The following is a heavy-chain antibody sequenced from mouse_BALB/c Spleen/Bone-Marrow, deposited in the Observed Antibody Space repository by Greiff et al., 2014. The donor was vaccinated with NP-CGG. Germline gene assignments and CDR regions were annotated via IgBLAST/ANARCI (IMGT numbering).Heavy chain of an antibody. CDR3: ARASYSFGC. Sequence: VQLQESGAELVKPGASVKLSCKASGYSFNNYWMNWVRQRPGQGLEWIGMIHPSDSETRLNQKFKAKATLTVDYSSSTAFMQLTGPTPEDSAVYYCARASYSFGCWGQGTALTVSS. CDR2: IHPSDSET. J-gene: IGHJ2*01. D-gene: IGHD1-1*01. CDR1: GYSFNNYW. V-gene: IGHV1-74*01.